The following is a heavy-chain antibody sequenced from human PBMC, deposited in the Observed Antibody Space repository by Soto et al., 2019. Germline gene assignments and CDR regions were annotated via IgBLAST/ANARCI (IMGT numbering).Heavy chain of an antibody. CDR1: GFTFTEYW. Sequence: EEQLVESGGGLVQPGGSLRLSCAASGFTFTEYWMHWVRQVPGKGLVWVSRINADGTRTSYADSVKGRFTISRDNAKNTVYLQMNSLRAEDTALFCCARGLKNYYGTDVWGQGTTVTVSS. D-gene: IGHD3-16*01. CDR2: INADGTRT. J-gene: IGHJ6*02. V-gene: IGHV3-74*01. CDR3: ARGLKNYYGTDV.